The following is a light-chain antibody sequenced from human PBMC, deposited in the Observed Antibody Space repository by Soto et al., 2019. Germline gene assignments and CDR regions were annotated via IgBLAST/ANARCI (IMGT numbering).Light chain of an antibody. Sequence: EIGMTQSPATLSVSPGERATLSCRASQSVSSNLAWYQQKPGQAPRLLIYDASNRATGIPARFSGSGSGTDFTLTISSLEPEDFAVYYCQQRSNLPLTFGGGTKVDIK. CDR3: QQRSNLPLT. J-gene: IGKJ4*01. CDR1: QSVSSN. CDR2: DAS. V-gene: IGKV3-11*01.